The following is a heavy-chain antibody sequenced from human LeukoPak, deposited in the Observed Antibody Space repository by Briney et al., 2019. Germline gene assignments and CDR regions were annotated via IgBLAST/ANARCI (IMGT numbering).Heavy chain of an antibody. J-gene: IGHJ4*02. CDR3: ASLAAAGPRLFDY. V-gene: IGHV3-48*01. CDR1: GFTFSSYS. CDR2: ISSSSSTI. Sequence: GGSLRLSCAASGFTFSSYSMTWVRQAPGKGLEWVSYISSSSSTIYYADSVEGRFTISRDNAKNSLYLQMNSLRAEDTAVYYCASLAAAGPRLFDYWGQGTLVTVSS. D-gene: IGHD6-13*01.